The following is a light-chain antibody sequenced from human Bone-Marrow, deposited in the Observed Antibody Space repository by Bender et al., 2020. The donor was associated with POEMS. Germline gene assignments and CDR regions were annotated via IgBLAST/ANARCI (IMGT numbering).Light chain of an antibody. V-gene: IGLV2-8*01. J-gene: IGLJ2*01. CDR1: SSDVGVYDY. CDR3: SSYARNNIFV. Sequence: QSALTQPPSVSGSPGQSITISCTGTSSDVGVYDYVSWFQQLPGTAPKLMIYEVHNRPSGVPDRFSGSKSGNTASLTVSGLQAEDEADYYCSSYARNNIFVFGGGTKLTVL. CDR2: EVH.